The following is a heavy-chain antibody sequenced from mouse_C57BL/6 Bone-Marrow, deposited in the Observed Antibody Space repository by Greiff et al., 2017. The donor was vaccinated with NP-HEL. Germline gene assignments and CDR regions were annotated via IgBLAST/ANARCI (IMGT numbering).Heavy chain of an antibody. CDR2: IDPANGNT. D-gene: IGHD2-4*01. V-gene: IGHV14-3*01. J-gene: IGHJ1*03. CDR1: GFNIKNTY. Sequence: VQLKESVAELVRPGASVKLSCTASGFNIKNTYMHWVKQRPEQGLEWIGRIDPANGNTKYAPKFQGKATITADTSSNTAYLQLSSLTSEDTAIYYGAAIYYDYDGWYFDVWGTGTTVTVSS. CDR3: AAIYYDYDGWYFDV.